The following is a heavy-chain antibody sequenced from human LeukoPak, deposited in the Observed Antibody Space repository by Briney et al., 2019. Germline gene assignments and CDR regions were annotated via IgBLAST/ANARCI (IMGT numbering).Heavy chain of an antibody. CDR2: ISSSSSYI. Sequence: GGSLRLSCAASGFTFSSCSMNWVRQAPGKGLEWVSSISSSSSYIYYADSVKGRFTISRDNAKNSLYLQMNSLRAEDTAVYYCARGIGLGPYFDYWGQGTLVTVSS. D-gene: IGHD2-21*01. CDR1: GFTFSSCS. CDR3: ARGIGLGPYFDY. J-gene: IGHJ4*02. V-gene: IGHV3-21*01.